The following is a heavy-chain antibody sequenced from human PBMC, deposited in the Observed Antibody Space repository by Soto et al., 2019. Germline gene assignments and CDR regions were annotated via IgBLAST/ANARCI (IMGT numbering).Heavy chain of an antibody. CDR2: INISDVST. V-gene: IGHV3-23*01. Sequence: VGSLRHCCADSEFVFSSYAIIWVRQAQGKGLEWVSGINISDVSTYYADSVKGRFTISRDNSKNTLYLQMNSLRAEDTAVYHCAKGREAYNHHIDYWGLGTLVTVSS. D-gene: IGHD1-1*01. CDR1: EFVFSSYA. CDR3: AKGREAYNHHIDY. J-gene: IGHJ4*02.